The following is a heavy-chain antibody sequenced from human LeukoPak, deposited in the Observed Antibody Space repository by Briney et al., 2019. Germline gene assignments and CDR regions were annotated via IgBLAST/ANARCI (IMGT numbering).Heavy chain of an antibody. Sequence: SETLSLTCTVSGYSISSGYYWGWIRQPPGKGLEWIGSIYHSGSTLYNPSLKSRVTISVDTSKNQFSLKLSSVTAADTAVYYCARQRFGELLIWGQGTMVTVSS. D-gene: IGHD3-10*01. CDR3: ARQRFGELLI. CDR2: IYHSGST. V-gene: IGHV4-38-2*02. CDR1: GYSISSGYY. J-gene: IGHJ3*02.